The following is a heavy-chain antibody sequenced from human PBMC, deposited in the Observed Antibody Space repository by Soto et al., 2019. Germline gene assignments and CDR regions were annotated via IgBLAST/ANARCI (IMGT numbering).Heavy chain of an antibody. CDR1: GFTFSNAW. J-gene: IGHJ4*02. V-gene: IGHV3-15*01. CDR3: TTQLDSSGWYLIDS. D-gene: IGHD6-19*01. CDR2: IKSKTAGGTT. Sequence: GRSLRLSCAASGFTFSNAWMSLVRQAPGKGLECVCRIKSKTAGGTTDYAAPVKGRFTISRDDSKNTLYLQMNSLKTEDTAVYYCTTQLDSSGWYLIDSWGQGTLVTVSS.